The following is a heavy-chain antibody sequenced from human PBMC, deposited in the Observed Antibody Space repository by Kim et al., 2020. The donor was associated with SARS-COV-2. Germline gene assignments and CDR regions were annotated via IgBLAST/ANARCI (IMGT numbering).Heavy chain of an antibody. CDR2: ISSSSSYI. D-gene: IGHD6-13*01. Sequence: GGSLRLSCAASGFTFSSYSMNWVRQAPGKGLEWVSSISSSSSYIYYADSVKGRFTISRDNAKNSLYLQMNSLRAADTAVYYCASFFLGSSKVEAAAGVYSYYYGMDVWGQGTTVTVSS. V-gene: IGHV3-21*01. CDR1: GFTFSSYS. J-gene: IGHJ6*02. CDR3: ASFFLGSSKVEAAAGVYSYYYGMDV.